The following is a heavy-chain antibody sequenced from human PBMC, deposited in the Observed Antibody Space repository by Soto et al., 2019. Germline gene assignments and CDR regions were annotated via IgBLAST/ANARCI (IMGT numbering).Heavy chain of an antibody. J-gene: IGHJ4*02. V-gene: IGHV1-3*01. CDR3: ARDFSSSWSLQDY. CDR1: GYTFTSYA. Sequence: VSVKVSCKASGYTFTSYAMHWVRQAPGQRLEWMGWINAGNGNTKYSQKFQGRVTITRDTSASTAYMELSSLRSEDTAVYYCARDFSSSWSLQDYWGQGTLVTVSS. D-gene: IGHD6-13*01. CDR2: INAGNGNT.